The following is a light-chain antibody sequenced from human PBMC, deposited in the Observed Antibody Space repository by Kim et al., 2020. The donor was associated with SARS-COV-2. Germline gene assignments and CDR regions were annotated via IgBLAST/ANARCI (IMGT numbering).Light chain of an antibody. CDR3: QSYDSGLSGSGV. J-gene: IGLJ3*02. CDR2: NNN. CDR1: SSNTGPGYH. Sequence: TLSCTGHSSNTGPGYHVHWYRQLPGTAPKPLIYNNNTRPSGVPARFSGSKSATSASLAITGLQAEDEAHYFCQSYDSGLSGSGVFGGGTQLTVL. V-gene: IGLV1-40*01.